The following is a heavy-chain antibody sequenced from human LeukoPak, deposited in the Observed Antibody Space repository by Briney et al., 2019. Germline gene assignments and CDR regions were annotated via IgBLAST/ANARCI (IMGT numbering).Heavy chain of an antibody. V-gene: IGHV1-69*13. J-gene: IGHJ6*02. D-gene: IGHD4-11*01. CDR1: GGTFSSYA. CDR2: IIPIFGTA. Sequence: AASVKVSCKASGGTFSSYAISWVRQAPGQGLEWMGGIIPIFGTANYAQKFQGRVTITADESTSTAYMELSSLRSEDTAVYYCARESLSTTTEYYYGMDVWGQGTTVTVSS. CDR3: ARESLSTTTEYYYGMDV.